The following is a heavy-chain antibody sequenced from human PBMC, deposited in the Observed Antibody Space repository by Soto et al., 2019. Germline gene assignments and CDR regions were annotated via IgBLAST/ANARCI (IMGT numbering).Heavy chain of an antibody. V-gene: IGHV3-15*07. D-gene: IGHD2-2*01. CDR1: GFTFSNAW. Sequence: GGSLRLSCAASGFTFSNAWMNWVRQAPGKGLEWVGRIKSKTDGGATDYAAPVKGRFTISRDDSKNTLYLQMNSLNTEDTAVYYCTIVLVPAATTALDYWGQGTLVAVS. CDR3: TIVLVPAATTALDY. J-gene: IGHJ4*02. CDR2: IKSKTDGGAT.